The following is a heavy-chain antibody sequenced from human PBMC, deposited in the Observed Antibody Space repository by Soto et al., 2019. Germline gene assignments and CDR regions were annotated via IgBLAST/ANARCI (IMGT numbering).Heavy chain of an antibody. CDR2: IIPIFGTA. Sequence: ASVKVSCNASGGTFSSYAISWVRQAPGQGLEWMGGIIPIFGTANYAQKFQGRVTITADESTSTAYMELSSLRSEDTAVYYCARTTRSGSFNFDYWGQGTLVTVSS. CDR3: ARTTRSGSFNFDY. CDR1: GGTFSSYA. J-gene: IGHJ4*02. D-gene: IGHD1-26*01. V-gene: IGHV1-69*13.